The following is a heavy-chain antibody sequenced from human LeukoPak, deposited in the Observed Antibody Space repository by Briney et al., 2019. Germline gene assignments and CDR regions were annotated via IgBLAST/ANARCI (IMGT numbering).Heavy chain of an antibody. J-gene: IGHJ4*02. Sequence: SETLSLTCTVSGGSISSYYWSWIRQPPGKGLEWIGYIYYSGSTNYNPSLKSRVTISVDTSKNQFSLKLSSVTAADTAVYYCAAAFWSGYPFVYWGQGTLVTVSS. CDR3: AAAFWSGYPFVY. V-gene: IGHV4-59*01. D-gene: IGHD3-3*01. CDR1: GGSISSYY. CDR2: IYYSGST.